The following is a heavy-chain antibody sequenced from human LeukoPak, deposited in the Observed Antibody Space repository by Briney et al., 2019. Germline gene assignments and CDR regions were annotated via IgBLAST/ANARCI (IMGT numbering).Heavy chain of an antibody. CDR2: VESDASRT. V-gene: IGHV3-74*03. J-gene: IGHJ6*02. Sequence: GGSLRLSCVASGFTLRNHWMYWVRQGPSRGLAHVSRVESDASRTTYADSVKGRFTISRDDAKNTMYLQMNSLRVEDTAVYYCVKGGHKLDIQTTRYYYGLDVWGQGTTVAVS. CDR3: VKGGHKLDIQTTRYYYGLDV. CDR1: GFTLRNHW. D-gene: IGHD5-12*01.